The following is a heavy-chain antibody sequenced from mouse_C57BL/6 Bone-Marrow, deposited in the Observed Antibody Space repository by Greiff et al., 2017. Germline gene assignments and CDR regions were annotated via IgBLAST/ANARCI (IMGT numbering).Heavy chain of an antibody. J-gene: IGHJ1*03. CDR2: IYPGSGST. Sequence: VQLQQPGAELVKPGASVKMSCKASGYTFTSYWITWVKQRPGQGLEWIGDIYPGSGSTNYNEKFKSKATLTVDTSSSPAYMQLSSLTSEDSAVYYCARRIGSSIWYFDVWGTGTTVTVSS. D-gene: IGHD1-1*01. V-gene: IGHV1-55*01. CDR1: GYTFTSYW. CDR3: ARRIGSSIWYFDV.